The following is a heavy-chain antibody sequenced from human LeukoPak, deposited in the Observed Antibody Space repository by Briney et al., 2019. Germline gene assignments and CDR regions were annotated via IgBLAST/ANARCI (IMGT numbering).Heavy chain of an antibody. D-gene: IGHD3-10*01. Sequence: PSETLSLTCTVSGGSISSYYWSWIRQPAGKGLEWIGRIYTSGSTNYNPSLKSRVTMSVDTSKNQFSLKLSSVTAADTAVYYCARAEYYYGSGTLPHALDIWGQGTMVTVSS. CDR2: IYTSGST. V-gene: IGHV4-4*07. J-gene: IGHJ3*02. CDR3: ARAEYYYGSGTLPHALDI. CDR1: GGSISSYY.